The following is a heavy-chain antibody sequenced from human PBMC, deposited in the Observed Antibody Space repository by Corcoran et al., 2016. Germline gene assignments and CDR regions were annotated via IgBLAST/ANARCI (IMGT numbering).Heavy chain of an antibody. J-gene: IGHJ6*02. CDR2: INPNSGGT. D-gene: IGHD3-22*01. Sequence: QVQLVQSGAEVKKPGASVKVSCKASGYTFTGYYMHWVRQAPGQGLEWMGWINPNSGGTNYAQKFQGWVTMTRDTSISTAYMELSRLRSDETAVYYCARDHDPYYDSSGYYSPSPYYYYGMDVWGQGTTVTVSS. CDR1: GYTFTGYY. V-gene: IGHV1-2*04. CDR3: ARDHDPYYDSSGYYSPSPYYYYGMDV.